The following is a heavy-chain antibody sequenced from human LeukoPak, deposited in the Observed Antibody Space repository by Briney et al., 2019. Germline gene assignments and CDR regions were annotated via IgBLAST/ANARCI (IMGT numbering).Heavy chain of an antibody. CDR2: VYSSGSS. J-gene: IGHJ4*02. CDR3: ARQSQGITMVRGVIYY. V-gene: IGHV4-4*07. CDR1: GGSMSSYY. Sequence: SETLSLTCTVSGGSMSSYYWSWIRQPAGKGLEWIGRVYSSGSSNYNPSLKSRVTISVDTSKNQFSLKLSSVTAADTAVYYCARQSQGITMVRGVIYYWGQGTLVTVSS. D-gene: IGHD3-10*01.